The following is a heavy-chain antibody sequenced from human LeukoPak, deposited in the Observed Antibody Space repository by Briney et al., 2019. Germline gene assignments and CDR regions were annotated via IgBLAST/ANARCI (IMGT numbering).Heavy chain of an antibody. CDR3: AKDRTYYDSSGYDDY. V-gene: IGHV3-23*01. CDR1: GFTFSSYA. CDR2: ISGSGGST. J-gene: IGHJ4*02. Sequence: GGSLRLSCAASGFTFSSYAISWVRQAPRKGLEWVSAISGSGGSTYYADSVKGRFTISRDNSKNTLYLQMNSLRAEDTAVYYCAKDRTYYDSSGYDDYWGQGTLVTVSS. D-gene: IGHD3-22*01.